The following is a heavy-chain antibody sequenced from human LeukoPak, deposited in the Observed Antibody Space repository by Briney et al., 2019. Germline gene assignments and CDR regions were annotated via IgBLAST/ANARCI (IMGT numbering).Heavy chain of an antibody. V-gene: IGHV4-4*07. CDR1: GVSISSYY. Sequence: SDTLSLTCAVSGVSISSYYWSWIRQPAGKGLEWIGRIHTSGSTNYNPSLKSRVTMSLDTSKNQFSLKLTSVTAADTAVYYCARLGVPPIDYWGQGTLVTVSS. CDR2: IHTSGST. J-gene: IGHJ4*02. CDR3: ARLGVPPIDY. D-gene: IGHD3-16*01.